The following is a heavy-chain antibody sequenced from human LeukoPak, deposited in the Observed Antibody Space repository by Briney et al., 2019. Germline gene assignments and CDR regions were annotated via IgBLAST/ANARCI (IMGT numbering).Heavy chain of an antibody. D-gene: IGHD6-6*01. CDR2: IYYSGST. J-gene: IGHJ4*02. CDR1: GGSISSYY. CDR3: ARGYSSSSAPDY. V-gene: IGHV4-59*01. Sequence: SETLSLTCTVSGGSISSYYWSSIRQPPGHGLEWIGYIYYSGSTNYNPSLKSRVTISVDTSKNQFSLKLSSVTAADTAVYYCARGYSSSSAPDYWGQGTLVTVSS.